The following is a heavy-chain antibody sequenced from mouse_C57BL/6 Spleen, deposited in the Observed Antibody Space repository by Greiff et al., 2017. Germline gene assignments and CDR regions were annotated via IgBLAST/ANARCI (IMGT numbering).Heavy chain of an antibody. CDR3: ARGVYGYDGSYWYFDV. CDR2: INYDGSST. V-gene: IGHV5-16*01. J-gene: IGHJ1*03. D-gene: IGHD2-2*01. CDR1: GFTFSDYY. Sequence: EVKLVESEGGLVQPGSSMKLSCTASGFTFSDYYMAWVRQVPEKGLEWVANINYDGSSTYYLDSLKSRFIISRDNAKNILYLQMSSLKSEDTATYYCARGVYGYDGSYWYFDVWGTGTTVTVSS.